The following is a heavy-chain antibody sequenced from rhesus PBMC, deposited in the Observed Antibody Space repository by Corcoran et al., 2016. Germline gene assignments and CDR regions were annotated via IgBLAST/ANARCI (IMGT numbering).Heavy chain of an antibody. Sequence: QVQLQESGPGVVKPSETLSLTCAVSGGSISDSYRWSWIRQPPGKGLEWIGYIYGSSTSTNYNPYLKSRVTISKDTSKNQFSLKLSSVTAADTAVYYCARWEYSSGWYYFDYWGQGVLVTVSS. CDR3: ARWEYSSGWYYFDY. J-gene: IGHJ4*01. CDR2: IYGSSTST. V-gene: IGHV4S10*01. CDR1: GGSISDSYR. D-gene: IGHD6-31*01.